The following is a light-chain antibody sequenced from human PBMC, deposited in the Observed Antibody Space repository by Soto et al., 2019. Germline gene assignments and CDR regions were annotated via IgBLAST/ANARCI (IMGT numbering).Light chain of an antibody. Sequence: QSVLTQPASVSGSPGQSITISCTGTNSDVGGYNYVSWYQQHPGKAPKLIIYDVNNRPSGVSNRFSASKSGNTASLTISGLQAEDEADYYCSPYTSSSTRFGGGTQLTVL. V-gene: IGLV2-14*01. J-gene: IGLJ2*01. CDR3: SPYTSSSTR. CDR2: DVN. CDR1: NSDVGGYNY.